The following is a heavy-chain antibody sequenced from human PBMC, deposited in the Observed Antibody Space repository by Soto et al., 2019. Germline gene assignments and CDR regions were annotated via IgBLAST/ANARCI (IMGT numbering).Heavy chain of an antibody. V-gene: IGHV4-59*08. CDR2: IYYSGST. J-gene: IGHJ4*02. CDR3: SCLASGSSDTSFYS. D-gene: IGHD1-26*01. CDR1: GGSISSYY. Sequence: SETLSLTCTVSGGSISSYYWSWIRQPPGKGLEWIGYIYYSGSTNYNPSLKSRVTISVDTSKNQFSLKVSSVTAADTAVYYCSCLASGSSDTSFYSWGQGTLVPVSS.